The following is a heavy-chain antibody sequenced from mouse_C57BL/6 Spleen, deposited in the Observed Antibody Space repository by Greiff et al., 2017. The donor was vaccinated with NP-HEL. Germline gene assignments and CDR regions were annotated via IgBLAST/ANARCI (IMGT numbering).Heavy chain of an antibody. J-gene: IGHJ2*01. D-gene: IGHD2-5*01. CDR3: ARGGGYSNHVDY. Sequence: QVQLQQPGAELVKPGASLKLSCKASGYTFTSYWMQWVKQRPGQGLEWIGQVDPSDSYTNYNHKSKGKATLTVDTASSTAYMQPSSLASEDSEVYYCARGGGYSNHVDYWGQGATLTVST. CDR2: VDPSDSYT. V-gene: IGHV1-50*01. CDR1: GYTFTSYW.